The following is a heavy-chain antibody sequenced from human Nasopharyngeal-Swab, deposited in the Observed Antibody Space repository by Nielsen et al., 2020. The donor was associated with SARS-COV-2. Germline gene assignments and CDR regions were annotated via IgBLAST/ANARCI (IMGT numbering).Heavy chain of an antibody. CDR3: ARDYYDYVWGSYSYGY. D-gene: IGHD3-16*02. CDR1: GYTFTGYY. CDR2: INPNSGGT. V-gene: IGHV1-2*06. Sequence: ASVKVSCKASGYTFTGYYMHWVRQAPGQGLEWMGRINPNSGGTNYAQKFQGRVTMTRDTSISTAYMGLSRLRSDDTAVYYCARDYYDYVWGSYSYGYWGQGTLVTVSS. J-gene: IGHJ4*02.